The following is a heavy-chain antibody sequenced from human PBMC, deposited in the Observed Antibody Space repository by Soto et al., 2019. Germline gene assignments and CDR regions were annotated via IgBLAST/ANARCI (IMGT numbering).Heavy chain of an antibody. Sequence: VQLLESGGGLVQPGGSLRLSCAASGFTFSNYAMSWVRQAPGKGLEWVSGMSNSGSRTYYADSVKGRFIISRDNSKNTLYLQMNSLRPEDTAVYYCAKAYFDILTGYFGDYWGQEPWSPSPQ. V-gene: IGHV3-23*01. CDR1: GFTFSNYA. J-gene: IGHJ4*01. CDR2: MSNSGSRT. D-gene: IGHD3-9*01. CDR3: AKAYFDILTGYFGDY.